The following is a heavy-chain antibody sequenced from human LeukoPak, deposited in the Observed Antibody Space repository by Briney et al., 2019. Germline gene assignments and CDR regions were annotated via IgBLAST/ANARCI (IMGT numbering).Heavy chain of an antibody. CDR1: GGSISSYY. CDR3: ARARWLQPFDS. CDR2: IYYSGST. Sequence: SETLSLTCTFSGGSISSYYWSWIRQPPGKGLEWIGYIYYSGSTNYNPSLKSRVTISVDTSKNQFSLKLSSVTAADTAVYYCARARWLQPFDSWGQGTLVTVSS. J-gene: IGHJ4*02. D-gene: IGHD5-24*01. V-gene: IGHV4-59*01.